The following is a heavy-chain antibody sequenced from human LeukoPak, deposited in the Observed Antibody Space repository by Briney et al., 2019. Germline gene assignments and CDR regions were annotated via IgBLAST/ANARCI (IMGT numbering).Heavy chain of an antibody. CDR2: IIPIFGTA. Sequence: SVKVSCKASGGTFSSYAISWVRQAPGQGLEWMGVIIPIFGTANYAQKFQGRVTITADESTSTAYMELSSLRSEDTAVYYCAREIGYCSSTSCLPPIWWLGHYYYYMDVWGKGTTVTVSS. D-gene: IGHD2-2*01. CDR3: AREIGYCSSTSCLPPIWWLGHYYYYMDV. CDR1: GGTFSSYA. V-gene: IGHV1-69*01. J-gene: IGHJ6*03.